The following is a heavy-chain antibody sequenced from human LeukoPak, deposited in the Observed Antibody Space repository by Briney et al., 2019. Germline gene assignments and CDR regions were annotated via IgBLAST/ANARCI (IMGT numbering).Heavy chain of an antibody. Sequence: GGSLRLSCAASGFTFSNYWMGWVRQAPGKGLEWVANIKQDGSEIYYVDSVKGRFTISRDTAKDSLYLQMNSLRAEDTAIYYCAKASWVSSTDAVRWGQGTLVTVSS. CDR2: IKQDGSEI. J-gene: IGHJ4*02. V-gene: IGHV3-7*03. D-gene: IGHD3-16*01. CDR3: AKASWVSSTDAVR. CDR1: GFTFSNYW.